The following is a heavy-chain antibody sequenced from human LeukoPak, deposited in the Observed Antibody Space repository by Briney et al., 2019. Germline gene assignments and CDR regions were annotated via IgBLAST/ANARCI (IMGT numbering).Heavy chain of an antibody. CDR3: ARGVYYYGSGSYYTK. V-gene: IGHV4-34*01. D-gene: IGHD3-10*01. J-gene: IGHJ4*02. Sequence: SETLSLTCAVYGGSFSGYYWSWIRQPPGKGLEWIGEINHSGSTNYNPSLKSRVTISVDTSKKQFSLKLSSVTAADTAVYYCARGVYYYGSGSYYTKWGQGTLVTVSS. CDR2: INHSGST. CDR1: GGSFSGYY.